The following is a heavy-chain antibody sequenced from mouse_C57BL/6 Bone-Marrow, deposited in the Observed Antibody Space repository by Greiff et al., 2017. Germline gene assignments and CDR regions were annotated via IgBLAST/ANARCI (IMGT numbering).Heavy chain of an antibody. CDR2: IYPRSGNT. J-gene: IGHJ3*01. CDR1: GYTFTSYG. D-gene: IGHD4-1*01. V-gene: IGHV1-81*01. CDR3: AGHWDLY. Sequence: QVHVKQSGAELARPGASVKLSCKASGYTFTSYGISWVKQRTGQGLEWIGEIYPRSGNTYYNEKFKGKATLTADKSSSTAYMELRSLTSEDSAVYFCAGHWDLYWGQGTLVTVSA.